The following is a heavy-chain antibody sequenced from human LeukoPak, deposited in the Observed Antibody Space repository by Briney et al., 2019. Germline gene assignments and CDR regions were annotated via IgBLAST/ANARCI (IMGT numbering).Heavy chain of an antibody. CDR1: GFTFSRYW. V-gene: IGHV3-7*01. CDR3: ARDRDSGDYTAAPGDY. CDR2: IKQDGSEK. D-gene: IGHD4-17*01. J-gene: IGHJ4*02. Sequence: PGGSLRLSCAASGFTFSRYWMAWVRQAPGKRPEWVANIKQDGSEKYYVDSVKGRFTISRDNAKNSLFLQMNSLRDEDTAVYYCARDRDSGDYTAAPGDYWGQGTLVTVSS.